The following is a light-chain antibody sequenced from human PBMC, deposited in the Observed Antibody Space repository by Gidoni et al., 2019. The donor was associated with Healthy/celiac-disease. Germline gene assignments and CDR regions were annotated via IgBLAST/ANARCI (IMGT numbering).Light chain of an antibody. CDR1: QSVSSY. J-gene: IGKJ4*01. Sequence: EIVLTQSPATLSLSPGERATLPCRASQSVSSYLAWYQQKPGQAPMLLIYDASNRATGIPARFSGSGSGTDFTLTISSLEPEDFAVYYCQQRSNWPPFTFGGGTKVEIK. V-gene: IGKV3-11*01. CDR2: DAS. CDR3: QQRSNWPPFT.